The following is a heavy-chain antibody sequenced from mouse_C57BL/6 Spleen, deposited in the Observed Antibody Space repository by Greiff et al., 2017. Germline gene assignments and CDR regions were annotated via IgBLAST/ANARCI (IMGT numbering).Heavy chain of an antibody. J-gene: IGHJ2*01. CDR1: GFTFSDYG. V-gene: IGHV5-15*01. D-gene: IGHD2-1*01. Sequence: EVMLVESGGGLVQPGGSLKLSCAASGFTFSDYGMAWVRQAPRKGPEWVAFISNLAYSIYYADTVTGRFTISRENAKNTLYLEMSSLRSEDTAMYYCARHGNYPYFYFDYWGQGTTLTVSS. CDR3: ARHGNYPYFYFDY. CDR2: ISNLAYSI.